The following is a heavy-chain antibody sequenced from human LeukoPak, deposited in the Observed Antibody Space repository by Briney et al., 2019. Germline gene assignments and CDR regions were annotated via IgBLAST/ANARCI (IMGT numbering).Heavy chain of an antibody. Sequence: GGSLRLSCAASGISFSSYWMSWVRQAPGKGLEWVANIKRDGSEKYYVDPVKGRFTISRDNAKNSLYLQMNSLRAEDTAVYYCARGNLFEIWGQGTMVTVSS. V-gene: IGHV3-7*04. CDR3: ARGNLFEI. J-gene: IGHJ3*02. CDR1: GISFSSYW. CDR2: IKRDGSEK.